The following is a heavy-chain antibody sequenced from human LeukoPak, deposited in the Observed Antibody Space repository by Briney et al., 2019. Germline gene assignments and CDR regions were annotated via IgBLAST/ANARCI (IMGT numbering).Heavy chain of an antibody. D-gene: IGHD5-18*01. V-gene: IGHV3-7*01. CDR1: GFTLSSYV. Sequence: GGSLRLSCAASGFTLSSYVMSWVREAPGKGLEGVANIKQDGSEKYYADSVKGRFTISRDNAKNSLYLQMNSLRAEDPAVYYCAGGQRERWIQLSLYHMDVWAKGPRSPSP. J-gene: IGHJ6*03. CDR3: AGGQRERWIQLSLYHMDV. CDR2: IKQDGSEK.